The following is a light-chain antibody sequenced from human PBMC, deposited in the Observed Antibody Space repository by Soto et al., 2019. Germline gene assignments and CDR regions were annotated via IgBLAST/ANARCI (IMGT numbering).Light chain of an antibody. V-gene: IGKV3-20*01. J-gene: IGKJ3*01. CDR1: QSVSSSY. CDR2: GAS. CDR3: QQFGSPFT. Sequence: EIVLTQSPGTLSLSPGERATLSCRASQSVSSSYLAWYQHKPGQAPRLLIYGASTRATAIPDRFSGSGSGTDFTLTISRLEPEDFAVYFCQQFGSPFTFGPGTKVDLK.